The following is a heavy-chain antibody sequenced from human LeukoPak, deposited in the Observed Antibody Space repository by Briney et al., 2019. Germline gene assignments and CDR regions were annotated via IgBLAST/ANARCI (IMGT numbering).Heavy chain of an antibody. V-gene: IGHV3-74*01. Sequence: GGSLRLSCAASGFSINTYWMHWVRQAPGKGLVWVSRIKSDGSITDYADSVKGRFTISRDNSKNTLYLQMNSLRAEDTAVYYCAREVATIGFYFDYWGQGTLVTVSS. D-gene: IGHD5-12*01. CDR2: IKSDGSIT. J-gene: IGHJ4*02. CDR3: AREVATIGFYFDY. CDR1: GFSINTYW.